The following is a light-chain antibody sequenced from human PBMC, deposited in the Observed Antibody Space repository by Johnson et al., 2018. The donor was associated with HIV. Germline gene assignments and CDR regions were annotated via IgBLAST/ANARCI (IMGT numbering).Light chain of an antibody. V-gene: IGLV1-51*01. CDR3: ETWDSSLSGYYV. Sequence: QSVLTQPPSVSAAPGQKVTISCSGSSSNIGNNYVSWYQQLPGTAPKLLIYDSNKRPSGIPDRFSGSKSGTSATLGITGLQTGDEADYYCETWDSSLSGYYVFGTGTKVTVL. CDR1: SSNIGNNY. J-gene: IGLJ1*01. CDR2: DSN.